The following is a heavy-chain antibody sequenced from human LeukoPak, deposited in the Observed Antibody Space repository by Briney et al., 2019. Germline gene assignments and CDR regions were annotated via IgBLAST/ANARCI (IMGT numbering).Heavy chain of an antibody. V-gene: IGHV4-39*07. J-gene: IGHJ4*02. CDR1: GGSIGSSSYY. CDR2: IYYSGST. D-gene: IGHD2-2*01. CDR3: ARSPYCSWTTCSFDH. Sequence: SETLSLTCTVSGGSIGSSSYYWGWIRQPPGKGLEWIGSIYYSGSTYYNPSLKSRVTISVDTSKNQFSLKLSSVTAADTAIYYCARSPYCSWTTCSFDHWGQGTLATVSS.